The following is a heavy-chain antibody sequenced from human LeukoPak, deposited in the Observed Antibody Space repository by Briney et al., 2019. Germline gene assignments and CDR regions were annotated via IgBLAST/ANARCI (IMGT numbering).Heavy chain of an antibody. V-gene: IGHV4-39*07. J-gene: IGHJ3*02. D-gene: IGHD3-16*02. Sequence: PSETLSLTCTVSGGSISSSSYYWGWIRQPPGKGLEWIGSIYYSGSTYYNPSLKSRVTISVDTSKNQFSLKLSSVTAADTAVYYCQIMITFGGVIVNAFDIWGQGTMVTVSS. CDR3: QIMITFGGVIVNAFDI. CDR1: GGSISSSSYY. CDR2: IYYSGST.